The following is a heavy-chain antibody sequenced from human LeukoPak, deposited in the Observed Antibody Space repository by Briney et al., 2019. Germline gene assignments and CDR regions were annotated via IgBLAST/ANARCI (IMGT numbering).Heavy chain of an antibody. CDR3: ARRGTISKRGYSYGFHY. Sequence: PSETLSLTCAVYGGSFSGYYWSWIRQPPGKGLEWIGEINHSGSTNYNPSLKSRVTISVDTSKNQFSLKLSSVTAADTAVYYCARRGTISKRGYSYGFHYWGQGTLVTASS. D-gene: IGHD5-18*01. CDR2: INHSGST. J-gene: IGHJ4*02. CDR1: GGSFSGYY. V-gene: IGHV4-34*01.